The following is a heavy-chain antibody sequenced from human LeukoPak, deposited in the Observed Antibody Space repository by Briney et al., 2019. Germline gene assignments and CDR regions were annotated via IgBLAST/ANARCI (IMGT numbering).Heavy chain of an antibody. Sequence: GGSLRLSCAASGFTFSSCGMHWVRQAPGKGLEWVALIRSDGINKYYVDSVKGRFTVSRDNSKNTLYLQMISLRPEDTAVYYCAKDIPSTSWFLGDWGQGTLVTVPS. J-gene: IGHJ4*02. V-gene: IGHV3-30*02. CDR1: GFTFSSCG. CDR3: AKDIPSTSWFLGD. CDR2: IRSDGINK. D-gene: IGHD6-13*01.